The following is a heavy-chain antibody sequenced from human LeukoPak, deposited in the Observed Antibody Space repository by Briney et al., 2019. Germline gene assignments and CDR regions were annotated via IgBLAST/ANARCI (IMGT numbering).Heavy chain of an antibody. J-gene: IGHJ5*02. CDR1: GGTFSSYA. D-gene: IGHD2-2*01. Sequence: VASVKVFCKASGGTFSSYAISWVRQAPGQGLEWMGRIIPIFGIANYAQKFQGRVTITADKSTSTAYMELSSLRSEDTAVYYCARDRGAAANNWFDPWGQGTLVTVSS. CDR3: ARDRGAAANNWFDP. CDR2: IIPIFGIA. V-gene: IGHV1-69*04.